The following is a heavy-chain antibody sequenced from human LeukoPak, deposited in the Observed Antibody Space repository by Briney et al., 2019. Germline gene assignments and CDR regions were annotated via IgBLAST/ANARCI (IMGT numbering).Heavy chain of an antibody. D-gene: IGHD3-22*01. CDR3: AKAPYSITMIVVVLDAFDI. Sequence: GGSLRLSCAASGFTFSSYAMSWVRQAPGKGLEWVSATSGSGGSTYYADSVKGRFTISRDNSKNTLYLQMNSLRAEDTAVYYCAKAPYSITMIVVVLDAFDIWGQGTMVTVSS. CDR1: GFTFSSYA. J-gene: IGHJ3*02. V-gene: IGHV3-23*01. CDR2: TSGSGGST.